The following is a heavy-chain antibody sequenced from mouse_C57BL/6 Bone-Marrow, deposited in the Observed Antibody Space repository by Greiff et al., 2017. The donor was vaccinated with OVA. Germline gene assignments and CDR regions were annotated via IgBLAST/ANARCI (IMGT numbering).Heavy chain of an antibody. CDR3: AREGAASGFAY. D-gene: IGHD6-1*01. Sequence: EVQLQESGPGLVKPSQSLSLTCSVTGYSITSGYYWNWIRQFPGNKLEWMGYISYDGSNNYNPSLKNRISITRDTSKNQFFLKLNSVTTEDTATYYCAREGAASGFAYWGQGTLVTVSA. V-gene: IGHV3-6*01. J-gene: IGHJ3*01. CDR1: GYSITSGYY. CDR2: ISYDGSN.